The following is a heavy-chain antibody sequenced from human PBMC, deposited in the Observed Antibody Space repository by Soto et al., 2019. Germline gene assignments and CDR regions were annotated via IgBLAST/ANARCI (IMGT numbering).Heavy chain of an antibody. CDR3: ARDEVAMVFNGMDV. CDR2: ISAYNGNT. V-gene: IGHV1-18*01. CDR1: GYTFTSYG. D-gene: IGHD5-18*01. J-gene: IGHJ6*02. Sequence: ASVKVSCKASGYTFTSYGISWVRQAPGQGLEWMGWISAYNGNTNFAQKLQGRVTMTTDTSTSTAYMELRSLRSDDTAVYYCARDEVAMVFNGMDVWGQGTTVTVSS.